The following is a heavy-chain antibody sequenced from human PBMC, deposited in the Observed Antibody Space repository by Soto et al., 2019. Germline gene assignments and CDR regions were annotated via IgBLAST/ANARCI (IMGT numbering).Heavy chain of an antibody. J-gene: IGHJ6*02. CDR2: IIPIFGTA. V-gene: IGHV1-69*13. D-gene: IGHD6-13*01. CDR1: GGTFSSYA. CDR3: EAAAAGLYYYYGMDV. Sequence: GASVKVSCKASGGTFSSYAISWVRQAPGQGLEWMGGIIPIFGTANYAQKFQGRVTITADESTSTAYMELSSLRSEDTAVYYCEAAAAGLYYYYGMDVWGQGTTVTVSS.